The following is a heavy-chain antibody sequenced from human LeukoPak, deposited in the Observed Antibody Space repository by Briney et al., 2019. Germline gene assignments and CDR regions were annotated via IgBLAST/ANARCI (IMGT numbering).Heavy chain of an antibody. CDR2: ISAYNGNT. CDR1: GYTFTSYG. CDR3: ARHRISSSWYPMGFQH. V-gene: IGHV1-18*01. J-gene: IGHJ1*01. Sequence: ASVKVSCKAPGYTFTSYGISWVRQAPGQGLEWVGWISAYNGNTNYAQKLQGRVTMTTDTSTSTAYMELRSLRSDDTAVYYCARHRISSSWYPMGFQHWGQGTLVTVSS. D-gene: IGHD6-13*01.